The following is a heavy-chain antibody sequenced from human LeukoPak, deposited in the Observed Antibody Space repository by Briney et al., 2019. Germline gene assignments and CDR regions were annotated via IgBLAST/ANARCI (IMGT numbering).Heavy chain of an antibody. Sequence: GASVKVSCKASGGTSSSYAISWVRQAPGQGLEWMGGIIPIFGTANYAQKFQGRVTITTDESTSTAYMELSSLRSEDTAVYYCAREEVRGFDPWGQGTLVTVSS. CDR3: AREEVRGFDP. CDR1: GGTSSSYA. V-gene: IGHV1-69*05. J-gene: IGHJ5*02. D-gene: IGHD3-10*01. CDR2: IIPIFGTA.